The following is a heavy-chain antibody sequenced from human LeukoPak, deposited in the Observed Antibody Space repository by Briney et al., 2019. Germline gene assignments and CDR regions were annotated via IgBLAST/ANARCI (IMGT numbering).Heavy chain of an antibody. Sequence: SETLSLTCTVSGGSISSRSYYWGWIRQPPGKGLEWIGSMYHSGSTYDNPSLKSRVTISVDTSKNQFSLKLSSVTAADTAVYYCARLELGPNYFDYWGRGVLFSVSS. CDR1: GGSISSRSYY. D-gene: IGHD1-7*01. J-gene: IGHJ4*03. V-gene: IGHV4-39*01. CDR3: ARLELGPNYFDY. CDR2: MYHSGST.